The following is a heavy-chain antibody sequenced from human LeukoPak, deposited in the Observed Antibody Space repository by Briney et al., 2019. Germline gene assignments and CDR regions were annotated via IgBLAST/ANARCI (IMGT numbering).Heavy chain of an antibody. CDR3: AIFQPHNWFDP. V-gene: IGHV1-69*13. CDR2: IIPIFGTA. CDR1: GGTCSSYA. Sequence: SVKVSCKASGGTCSSYAISWVRQDPGQGLEWMGGIIPIFGTANYAQKFQGRVTITADESTSTAYMELSSLRSEDTAVYYCAIFQPHNWFDPWGQGTLVTFSS. J-gene: IGHJ5*02. D-gene: IGHD2-2*01.